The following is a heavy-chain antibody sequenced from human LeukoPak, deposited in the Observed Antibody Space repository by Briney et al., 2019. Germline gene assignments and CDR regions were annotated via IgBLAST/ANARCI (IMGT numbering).Heavy chain of an antibody. CDR2: ISSSGSTI. CDR3: ARGRYYDSSGYPHWFDP. V-gene: IGHV3-11*01. J-gene: IGHJ5*02. CDR1: GFTFSDYY. Sequence: GGSLRLSCAASGFTFSDYYMSWIRQAPGKGLEWVSYISSSGSTIYYADSVKGRFTISRDNAKNSLYLQMNSLRAEDTAVYYCARGRYYDSSGYPHWFDPWSQGTLVTVSS. D-gene: IGHD3-22*01.